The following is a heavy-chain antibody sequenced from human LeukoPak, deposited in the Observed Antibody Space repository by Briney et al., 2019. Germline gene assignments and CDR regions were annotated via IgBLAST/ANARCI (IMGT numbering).Heavy chain of an antibody. CDR2: ISGSGGST. Sequence: GGSLRLSCAASGFTFSSYAMSWVRQAPGKGLEWVSAISGSGGSTYYADSVKGRFTISRDNSKNTLYLQMNSLRAEDTAVYYCAKESSIIAAAGARNDYWGQGTLVTVSS. D-gene: IGHD6-13*01. V-gene: IGHV3-23*01. CDR3: AKESSIIAAAGARNDY. CDR1: GFTFSSYA. J-gene: IGHJ4*02.